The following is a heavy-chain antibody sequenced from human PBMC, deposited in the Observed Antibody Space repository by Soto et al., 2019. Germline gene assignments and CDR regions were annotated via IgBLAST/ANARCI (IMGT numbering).Heavy chain of an antibody. J-gene: IGHJ3*02. Sequence: SETLSLTCTVSGGSISSGGYYWSWIRQHPGKGLEWIGYIYYSGSTYYNPSLKSRVTISVDTSKNQFSLKLSSVTAADTAVYYCLIVVEVQPDAFVIWGQATMVTLSS. CDR3: LIVVEVQPDAFVI. CDR1: GGSISSGGYY. V-gene: IGHV4-31*03. CDR2: IYYSGST. D-gene: IGHD1-7*01.